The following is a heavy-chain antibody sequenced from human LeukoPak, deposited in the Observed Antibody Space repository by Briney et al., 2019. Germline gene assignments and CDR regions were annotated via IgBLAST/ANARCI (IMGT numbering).Heavy chain of an antibody. CDR3: ARSKYCSGGCWYDFDY. CDR1: GFTFSDYY. D-gene: IGHD2-15*01. V-gene: IGHV3-11*06. CDR2: ISSSSSYT. Sequence: PGGSLRLSCAASGFTFSDYYMSWIRQAPGKGLEWVSYISSSSSYTNYADSVKGRFTISRDNAKNSLYLQMSSLGVEDTAVYYCARSKYCSGGCWYDFDYWGQGTLVTVSS. J-gene: IGHJ4*02.